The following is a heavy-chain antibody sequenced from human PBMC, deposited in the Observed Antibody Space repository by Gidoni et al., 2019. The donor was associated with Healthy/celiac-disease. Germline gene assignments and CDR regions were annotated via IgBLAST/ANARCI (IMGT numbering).Heavy chain of an antibody. CDR3: TRQKAPGAFDI. Sequence: EVQLVESGGGLVQPGGSLKLSCAASGFTFSGSAMHWVRQASGKGLEWVGRIRSKANSYATAYAASVKGRFTISRDDSKNTAYLQMNSLKTEDTAVYYCTRQKAPGAFDIWGQGTMVTVSS. CDR2: IRSKANSYAT. CDR1: GFTFSGSA. J-gene: IGHJ3*02. D-gene: IGHD3-10*01. V-gene: IGHV3-73*01.